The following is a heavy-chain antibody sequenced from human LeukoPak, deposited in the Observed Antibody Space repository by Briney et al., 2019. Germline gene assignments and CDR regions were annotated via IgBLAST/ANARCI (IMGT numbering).Heavy chain of an antibody. V-gene: IGHV3-23*01. CDR3: AKSGFTMVRGVMEYYYYYYMDV. CDR1: GFTFSSYA. D-gene: IGHD3-10*01. Sequence: PGGSLRLSCAASGFTFSSYAMSWVRQAPGKGLEWVSAISGSGGSTYYADSVKGRFTISRDNSKNTLYLQMNSLRAEDTAVYYCAKSGFTMVRGVMEYYYYYYMDVWGKGTTVTASS. J-gene: IGHJ6*03. CDR2: ISGSGGST.